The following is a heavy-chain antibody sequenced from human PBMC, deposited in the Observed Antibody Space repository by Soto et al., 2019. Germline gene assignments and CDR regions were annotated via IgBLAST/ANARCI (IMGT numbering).Heavy chain of an antibody. CDR3: TGVLWFGELLKYFQH. CDR1: SVSNAW. J-gene: IGHJ1*01. D-gene: IGHD3-10*01. CDR2: IKSKTDGGTT. V-gene: IGHV3-15*07. Sequence: SVSNAWMNWVRQAPGKGLEWVGRIKSKTDGGTTDYAAPVKGRFTISRDDSKNTLYLQMNSLKTEDTAVYYCTGVLWFGELLKYFQHWGQGTLVTVSS.